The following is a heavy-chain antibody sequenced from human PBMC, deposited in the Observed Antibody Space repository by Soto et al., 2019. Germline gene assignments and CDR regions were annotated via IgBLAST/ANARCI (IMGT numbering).Heavy chain of an antibody. CDR2: INPNSGGT. V-gene: IGHV1-2*02. D-gene: IGHD3-10*01. Sequence: ASVKVSCKASGYTITGYYMHWVRQAPGQGLEWMGWINPNSGGTNYAQKFQERVTITRDMSTSTAYMELSSLRSEDTAVYYCAAATSGSAAFDIWGQGTMVTVSS. J-gene: IGHJ3*02. CDR3: AAATSGSAAFDI. CDR1: GYTITGYY.